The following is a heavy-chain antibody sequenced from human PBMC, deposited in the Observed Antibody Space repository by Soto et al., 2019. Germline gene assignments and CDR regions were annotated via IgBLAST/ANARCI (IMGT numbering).Heavy chain of an antibody. CDR3: AKLLGGVTEAIDYFDY. Sequence: PSETLSLTYTVSGGSMSSRSYYWGWIRQPPGKGLEWIGSIYYSGSTYYNPSLKSRITMSVDTSKNQFSLKLSSVTAADTAVYYCAKLLGGVTEAIDYFDYWGQGTLVTVSS. J-gene: IGHJ4*02. CDR1: GGSMSSRSYY. D-gene: IGHD2-15*01. V-gene: IGHV4-39*01. CDR2: IYYSGST.